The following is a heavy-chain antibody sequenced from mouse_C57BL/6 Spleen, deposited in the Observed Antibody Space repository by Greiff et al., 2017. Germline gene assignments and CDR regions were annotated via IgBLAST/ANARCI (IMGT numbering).Heavy chain of an antibody. J-gene: IGHJ2*01. CDR2: IYPGDGDT. CDR1: GYAFSSSW. CDR3: AKTPAYYSNYLYFDY. Sequence: QVQLKQSGPELVKPGASVKISCKASGYAFSSSWMNWVKQRPGKGLEWIGRIYPGDGDTNYNGKFKGKATLTADKSSSTAYMQLSSLTSEDSAVYFCAKTPAYYSNYLYFDYWSQGTTLTVSS. V-gene: IGHV1-82*01. D-gene: IGHD2-5*01.